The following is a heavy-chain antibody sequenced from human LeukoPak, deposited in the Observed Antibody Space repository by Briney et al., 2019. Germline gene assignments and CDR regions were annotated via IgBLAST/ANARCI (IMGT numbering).Heavy chain of an antibody. CDR1: GFTFSSYW. D-gene: IGHD2-15*01. J-gene: IGHJ5*02. CDR3: ARVRCSGGSCEVDP. V-gene: IGHV3-74*01. Sequence: PGRSLRLSCAASGFTFSSYWMHWVRQAPGKGLVWVSRINTDGSSTSYADSVKGRFTISRDNAKNALYLQMNSLRAEDTAVYYCARVRCSGGSCEVDPWGQGTLVTVSS. CDR2: INTDGSST.